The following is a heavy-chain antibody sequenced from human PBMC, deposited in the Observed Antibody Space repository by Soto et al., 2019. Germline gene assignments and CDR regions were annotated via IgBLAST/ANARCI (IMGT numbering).Heavy chain of an antibody. J-gene: IGHJ5*02. CDR2: IYATGTT. D-gene: IGHD1-1*01. V-gene: IGHV4-4*07. CDR3: VRDGTKTLRDWFDP. CDR1: GASISGFY. Sequence: SETLSLSCTVSGASISGFYWSWIWKSAGKGLEWIGRIYATGTTDYNPSLKSRVMMSVDTSKKQFSLKLRSVTAADTAVYYCVRDGTKTLRDWFDPWGQGISVTVSS.